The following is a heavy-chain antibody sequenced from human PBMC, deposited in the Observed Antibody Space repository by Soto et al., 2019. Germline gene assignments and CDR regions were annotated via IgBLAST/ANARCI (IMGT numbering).Heavy chain of an antibody. V-gene: IGHV4-34*01. D-gene: IGHD3-16*02. Sequence: QVQLQQWGAGLLKPSETLSLTCAVYGGSFSGYYWSWIRQPPGKGLEWIGEINHSGSTNYNPSLKSRVTISVDTSKNQFSLKLSSVTAAATAVYYCARGGVLGELSPDWGQGTLVTVSS. CDR1: GGSFSGYY. CDR2: INHSGST. J-gene: IGHJ4*02. CDR3: ARGGVLGELSPD.